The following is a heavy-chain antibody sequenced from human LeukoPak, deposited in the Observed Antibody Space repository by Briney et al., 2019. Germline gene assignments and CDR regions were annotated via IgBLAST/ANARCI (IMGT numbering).Heavy chain of an antibody. J-gene: IGHJ4*02. Sequence: PSETLSLTCTVSGYSISSGFYWGWIRQPPGKGLEWIGSIYHSGSTYYNPSLESRVTISVDTSKNQFSLKLSSVTAADTAVYYCARNSPDSSSWTHFDYWGQGTLVTVSS. CDR1: GYSISSGFY. CDR3: ARNSPDSSSWTHFDY. CDR2: IYHSGST. D-gene: IGHD6-13*01. V-gene: IGHV4-38-2*02.